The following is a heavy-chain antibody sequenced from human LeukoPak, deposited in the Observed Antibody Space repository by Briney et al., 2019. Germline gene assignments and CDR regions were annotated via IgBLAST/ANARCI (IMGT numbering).Heavy chain of an antibody. CDR1: GFTFSSYA. D-gene: IGHD6-6*01. CDR2: ISGTGGTT. V-gene: IGHV3-23*01. Sequence: SGGSLRLSCAASGFTFSSYAMSWVRQAPGKGLEWVSTISGTGGTTYYADSVKGRFTISRDNSKNTLYLQMNSLRAEDTAVYYCARDASSSSPNVPDYWGQGTMVTVSS. CDR3: ARDASSSSPNVPDY. J-gene: IGHJ4*02.